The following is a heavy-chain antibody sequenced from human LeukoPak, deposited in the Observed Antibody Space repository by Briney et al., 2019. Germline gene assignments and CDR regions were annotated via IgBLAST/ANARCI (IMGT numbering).Heavy chain of an antibody. CDR1: GYTFTSYG. D-gene: IGHD3-22*01. CDR3: ARDDSSGYYPFDY. CDR2: INPSGGST. V-gene: IGHV1-46*01. J-gene: IGHJ4*02. Sequence: ASVKVSCKASGYTFTSYGISWVRQAPGQGLEWMGIINPSGGSTSYAQKFQGRVTMTRDTSTSTVYMELSSLRSEDTAVYYCARDDSSGYYPFDYWGQGTLVTVSS.